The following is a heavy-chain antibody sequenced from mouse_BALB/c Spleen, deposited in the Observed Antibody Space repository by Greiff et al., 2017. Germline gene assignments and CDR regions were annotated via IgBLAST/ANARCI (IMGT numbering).Heavy chain of an antibody. Sequence: VQLQQPGAELVKPGASVKLSCKASGYTFTSHWMHWVKQRPGQGLEWIGEINPSNGRTNYNEKFKSKATLTVDKSSSTAYMQLSSLTSEDSAVYYCAKGYYGYAAYWGQGTLVTVSA. CDR2: INPSNGRT. J-gene: IGHJ3*01. CDR1: GYTFTSHW. V-gene: IGHV1S81*02. D-gene: IGHD2-2*01. CDR3: AKGYYGYAAY.